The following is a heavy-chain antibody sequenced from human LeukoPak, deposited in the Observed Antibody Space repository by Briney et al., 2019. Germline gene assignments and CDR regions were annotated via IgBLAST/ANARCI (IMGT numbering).Heavy chain of an antibody. CDR1: GYSFASYW. D-gene: IGHD3-16*01. CDR2: IHPNDAST. V-gene: IGHV5-51*01. J-gene: IGHJ4*02. Sequence: RGESLKISCKASGYSFASYWIGWVRQMSGKGLEWMAIIHPNDASTIYSPSFQGQVTISADKSISTAYLQWSTLKASDTAIYYFARQNNGGLAYWDRGTLLTVSS. CDR3: ARQNNGGLAY.